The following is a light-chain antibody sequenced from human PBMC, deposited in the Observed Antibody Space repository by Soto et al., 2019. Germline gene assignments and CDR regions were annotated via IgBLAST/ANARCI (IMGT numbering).Light chain of an antibody. V-gene: IGLV1-40*01. CDR3: QSYVSSLDVV. J-gene: IGLJ2*01. Sequence: QSVLTQTPSVSGAPGQRVTISCTGSSSNIGAGYDVQWYQQLPGTAPKILIYGNSNRPSGVPERFSGSKSGTSASLAITELKSEEEADFFFQSYVSSLDVVFDGGTKLTVL. CDR1: SSNIGAGYD. CDR2: GNS.